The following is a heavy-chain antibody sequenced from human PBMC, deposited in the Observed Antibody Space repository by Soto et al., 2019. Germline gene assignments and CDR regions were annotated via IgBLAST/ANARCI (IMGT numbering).Heavy chain of an antibody. D-gene: IGHD1-7*01. J-gene: IGHJ6*02. Sequence: LXLSCTASVFTSGYYAMSWFRQAPWKGLEWVGFIRSKAYGGTTEYAASVKGRFTISRDDSKRIAYLQMNSLKIEDTAVYYCSRVDEGGTGTTYFYYGVDVWGQGTTVTVSS. V-gene: IGHV3-49*02. CDR1: VFTSGYYA. CDR2: IRSKAYGGTT. CDR3: SRVDEGGTGTTYFYYGVDV.